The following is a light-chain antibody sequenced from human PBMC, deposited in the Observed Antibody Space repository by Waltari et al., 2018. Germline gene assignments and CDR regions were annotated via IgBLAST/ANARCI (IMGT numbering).Light chain of an antibody. J-gene: IGLJ3*02. CDR2: DVS. V-gene: IGLV2-14*03. CDR3: KSYTGTGSWV. Sequence: QSALTQPASVSGSPGQSITIFCPGTKSDVGFYNYFSWYQQHPGKAPKVIIYDVSQRPSGISNRFSGSKSGNTASLTISGLQADDEADYYCKSYTGTGSWVFGGGTKLTVL. CDR1: KSDVGFYNY.